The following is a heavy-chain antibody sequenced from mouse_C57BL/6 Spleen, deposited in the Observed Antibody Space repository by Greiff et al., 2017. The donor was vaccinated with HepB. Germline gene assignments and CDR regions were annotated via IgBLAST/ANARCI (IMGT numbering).Heavy chain of an antibody. CDR1: GYTFTSYW. CDR3: ARGDLLRFWGYAMDY. D-gene: IGHD2-4*01. Sequence: QVQLQQPGAELVKPGASVKLSCKASGYTFTSYWMHWVKQRPGRGLEWIGRIDPHSGGTKYNEKFKSKATLTVDKPSSTAYLQLSSLTSEDSAVYYCARGDLLRFWGYAMDYWGQGTSVTVSS. J-gene: IGHJ4*01. CDR2: IDPHSGGT. V-gene: IGHV1-72*01.